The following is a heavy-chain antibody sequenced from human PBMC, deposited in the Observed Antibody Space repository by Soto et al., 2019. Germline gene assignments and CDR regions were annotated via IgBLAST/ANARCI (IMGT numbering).Heavy chain of an antibody. Sequence: EVQLVESGGGLVQPGGYLRLSCAASGFTFSSYSMNWVRQAPGKGLEWVSYISSSSSTIYYADSVKGRFTISRDNAENSLYLQMNSLRAEDTAVYYCARHPERIAEIGWFDPWGQGTLVTVSS. CDR2: ISSSSSTI. CDR1: GFTFSSYS. D-gene: IGHD6-13*01. V-gene: IGHV3-48*01. CDR3: ARHPERIAEIGWFDP. J-gene: IGHJ5*02.